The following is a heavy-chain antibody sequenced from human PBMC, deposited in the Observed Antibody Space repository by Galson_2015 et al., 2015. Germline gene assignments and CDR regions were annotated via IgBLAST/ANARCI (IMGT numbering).Heavy chain of an antibody. CDR3: ARGDTGASIIQLWDQPGGMDV. D-gene: IGHD5-18*01. Sequence: SVKVSCKASGYTFASYAMNWVRQAPGQGLEWMGWINTNTGNPTSAQGFTGRFVFSLDTSVSTAYLQISSLKAEDTAVYYCARGDTGASIIQLWDQPGGMDVWGQGTTVTVSS. CDR2: INTNTGNP. J-gene: IGHJ6*02. V-gene: IGHV7-4-1*02. CDR1: GYTFASYA.